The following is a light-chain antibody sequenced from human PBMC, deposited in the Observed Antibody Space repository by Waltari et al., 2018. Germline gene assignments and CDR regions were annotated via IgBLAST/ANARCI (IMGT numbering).Light chain of an antibody. CDR2: GAF. V-gene: IGKV1-39*01. CDR1: QNIRNY. CDR3: QQSYSIGLT. J-gene: IGKJ3*01. Sequence: DIQMTQSPSSLSASVGDRVTISCRASQNIRNYLNWYQQKPGKAPKFLIYGAFNLQSGVPSRFSGSGSGTDFTLTISGLRPEDFGTYYCQQSYSIGLTFGPGTRLDI.